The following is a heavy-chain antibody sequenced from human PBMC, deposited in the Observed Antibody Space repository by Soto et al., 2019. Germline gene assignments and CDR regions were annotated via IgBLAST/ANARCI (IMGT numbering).Heavy chain of an antibody. D-gene: IGHD6-19*01. Sequence: QVQLVESGGGLVKLGGSLRLSCAASGFTFSDYYMSGFRQAPGKGLEWVSYISSSGSTIYYADSVKGRFTISRDNAKNSLYLQMNSLRAEDTAVYYCARSPVAGSGWYPPLDYLGQGTLVTVSS. CDR1: GFTFSDYY. CDR3: ARSPVAGSGWYPPLDY. J-gene: IGHJ4*02. V-gene: IGHV3-11*01. CDR2: ISSSGSTI.